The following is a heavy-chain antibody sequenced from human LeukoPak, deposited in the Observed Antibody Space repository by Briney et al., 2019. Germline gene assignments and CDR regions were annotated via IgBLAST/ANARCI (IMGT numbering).Heavy chain of an antibody. CDR2: ISSSSSYI. V-gene: IGHV3-21*01. D-gene: IGHD3-16*02. J-gene: IGHJ4*02. CDR3: ARDRYDYVWGSYRYGLSPHLDY. CDR1: GFTFSSYS. Sequence: GGSLRLSCAASGFTFSSYSMNWVRQAPGKGLEWVSSISSSSSYIYYAGSVKGRFTISRDNSKNTLFLRMNSLRAEDTAVYYCARDRYDYVWGSYRYGLSPHLDYWGQGTLVTVSS.